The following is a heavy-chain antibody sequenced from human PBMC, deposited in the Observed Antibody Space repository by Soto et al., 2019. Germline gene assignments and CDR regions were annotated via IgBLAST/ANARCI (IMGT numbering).Heavy chain of an antibody. CDR3: AKDMAFEIVATNNDYTYAFDI. CDR1: GFTFDDYA. V-gene: IGHV3-9*01. D-gene: IGHD5-12*01. CDR2: ISWNSGSI. Sequence: GGSLRLSCAASGFTFDDYAMHWVRQAPGKGLEWVSGISWNSGSIGYADSVKGRFTISRDNAKNSLYLQMNSLRAEDTALYYCAKDMAFEIVATNNDYTYAFDIWGQGTMVTVSS. J-gene: IGHJ3*02.